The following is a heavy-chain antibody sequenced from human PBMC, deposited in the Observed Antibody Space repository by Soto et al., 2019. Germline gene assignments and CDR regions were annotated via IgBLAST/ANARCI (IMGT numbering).Heavy chain of an antibody. J-gene: IGHJ4*02. CDR3: ALHSTYNHGPIDY. Sequence: PSETLSLTCTVSGGSVSSGSSYWSWIRQPPGKGLEWLGYIYFTGSTNYNPFLNSRVTISVDTSKNQISLNLRSVTAADTAVYYCALHSTYNHGPIDYWGRGTLVTVSS. CDR1: GGSVSSGSSY. D-gene: IGHD3-10*01. CDR2: IYFTGST. V-gene: IGHV4-61*01.